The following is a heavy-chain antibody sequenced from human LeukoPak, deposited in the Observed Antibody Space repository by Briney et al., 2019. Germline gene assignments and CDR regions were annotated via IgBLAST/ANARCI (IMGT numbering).Heavy chain of an antibody. CDR3: AGSGSYRRADY. CDR2: IYYSGST. CDR1: GGSISSYY. V-gene: IGHV4-59*01. J-gene: IGHJ4*02. Sequence: PSETLSLTCTVSGGSISSYYWSWIRQPPGRGLEWIGYIYYSGSTNYNPSLKSRVTISVDTSKNQFSLKLSSVTAADTAVYYCAGSGSYRRADYWGQGTLVTVSS. D-gene: IGHD1-26*01.